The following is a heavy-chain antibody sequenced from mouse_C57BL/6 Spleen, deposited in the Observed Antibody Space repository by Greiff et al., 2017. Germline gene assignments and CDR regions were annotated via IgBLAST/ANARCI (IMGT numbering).Heavy chain of an antibody. Sequence: DVHLVESGGGLVKPGGSLKLSCAASGFTFSDYGMHWVRQAPEKGLEWVAYISSGSSTIYYADTVKGRFTISRDNAKNTLFLQMTSLRSEDTAMYYCASPYYYGSSYTLAYWGQGTLVTVSA. CDR3: ASPYYYGSSYTLAY. D-gene: IGHD1-1*01. V-gene: IGHV5-17*01. CDR1: GFTFSDYG. J-gene: IGHJ3*01. CDR2: ISSGSSTI.